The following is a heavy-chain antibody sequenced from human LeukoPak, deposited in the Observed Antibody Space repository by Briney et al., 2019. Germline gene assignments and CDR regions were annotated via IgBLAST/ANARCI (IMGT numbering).Heavy chain of an antibody. Sequence: GGSLRLSCAASGFTLSSYAMLWVRQAPGKGLEYVSAISSNGGSTYYANSVKGRFTISRDNSKNTLYLQMGSLRAEDMAVYYCAREQLGDMVATPYYWGQGTLVTVSS. CDR1: GFTLSSYA. CDR2: ISSNGGST. D-gene: IGHD5-12*01. CDR3: AREQLGDMVATPYY. V-gene: IGHV3-64*01. J-gene: IGHJ4*02.